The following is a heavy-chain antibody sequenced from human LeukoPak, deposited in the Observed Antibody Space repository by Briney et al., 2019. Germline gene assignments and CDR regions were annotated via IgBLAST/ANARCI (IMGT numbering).Heavy chain of an antibody. V-gene: IGHV3-7*01. Sequence: GGSLRLSCAASGFTFSSYWMSWVRQAPGKGLEWVANIKQDGSEKYYVDSVKGRFSISRDNAKNSLYLQMNSLRVEDTAVYYCATKEGTRSDFDYWGQGILVTVSS. J-gene: IGHJ4*02. CDR2: IKQDGSEK. D-gene: IGHD1-14*01. CDR3: ATKEGTRSDFDY. CDR1: GFTFSSYW.